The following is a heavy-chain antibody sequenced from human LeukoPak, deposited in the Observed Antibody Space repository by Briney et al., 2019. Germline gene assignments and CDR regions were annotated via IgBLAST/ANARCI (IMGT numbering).Heavy chain of an antibody. J-gene: IGHJ4*02. V-gene: IGHV3-74*01. D-gene: IGHD6-13*01. CDR3: ARGGDLSGAGTLDY. CDR1: GFTFSSYW. Sequence: GGSLRLSCAASGFTFSSYWMHWVRQAPGKGLVWVSRINSDGSSTSYADSVKGRFTISRDNAKNSLYLQMNSLRAEDTAVYYCARGGDLSGAGTLDYWGQGTLVTVSS. CDR2: INSDGSST.